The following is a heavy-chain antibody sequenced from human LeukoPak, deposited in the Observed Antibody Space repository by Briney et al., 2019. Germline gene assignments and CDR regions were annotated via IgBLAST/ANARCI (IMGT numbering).Heavy chain of an antibody. CDR3: ARMAYDILTGYFQPNWFDP. CDR2: MNPNSGNT. CDR1: GYTFTSYD. Sequence: ASVKVSCKASGYTFTSYDINWVRQATGQGLEWMGWMNPNSGNTGYAQKLQGRVTMTTDTSTSTAYMELRSLRSDDTAVYYCARMAYDILTGYFQPNWFDPWGQGTLVTVSS. D-gene: IGHD3-9*01. V-gene: IGHV1-8*01. J-gene: IGHJ5*02.